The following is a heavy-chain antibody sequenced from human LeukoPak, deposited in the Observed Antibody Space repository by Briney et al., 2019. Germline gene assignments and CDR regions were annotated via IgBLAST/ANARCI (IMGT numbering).Heavy chain of an antibody. J-gene: IGHJ6*02. D-gene: IGHD3-16*02. CDR3: ARNRWMDV. CDR1: GGSIGSYY. CDR2: MYYSGST. V-gene: IGHV4-59*01. Sequence: SETLSLTCTVSGGSIGSYYWSWIRQPPGKGLEWIGYMYYSGSTNYNPSLKGRVTISVDTSKNQFSLKLSSVTAADTAVYYCARNRWMDVWGQGTTVTVSS.